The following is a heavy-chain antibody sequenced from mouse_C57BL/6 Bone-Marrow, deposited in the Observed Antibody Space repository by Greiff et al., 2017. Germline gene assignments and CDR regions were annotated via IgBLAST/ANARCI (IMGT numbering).Heavy chain of an antibody. CDR3: ARWAYGSPDY. V-gene: IGHV1-64*01. CDR2: IHPNSGST. J-gene: IGHJ2*01. Sequence: QVQLQQPGAELVKPGASVKLSCKASGYTFTSYWMHWVKQRPGQGLEWIGMIHPNSGSTNYNEKFKSKATLTVDKSSNTAYMQRSSLTSEDSAVYYCARWAYGSPDYWGQGTTLTVSS. CDR1: GYTFTSYW. D-gene: IGHD1-1*01.